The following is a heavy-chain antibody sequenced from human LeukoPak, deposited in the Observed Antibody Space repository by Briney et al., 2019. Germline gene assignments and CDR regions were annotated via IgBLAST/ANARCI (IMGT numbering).Heavy chain of an antibody. J-gene: IGHJ4*02. CDR2: INPNSGGT. V-gene: IGHV1-2*02. Sequence: EASVKVSCKASGYTFTGDYMHWVRQAPGQGLEWMGWINPNSGGTNYAQKFQGRVTMTRDTSISTAYMELSRLRSDDTAVYYCARGNCSSTSCYVFDYWGQGTLVTVSS. CDR1: GYTFTGDY. CDR3: ARGNCSSTSCYVFDY. D-gene: IGHD2-2*01.